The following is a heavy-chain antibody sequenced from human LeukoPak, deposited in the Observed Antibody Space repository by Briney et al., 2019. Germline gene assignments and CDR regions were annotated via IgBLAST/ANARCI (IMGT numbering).Heavy chain of an antibody. D-gene: IGHD5-18*01. V-gene: IGHV4-38-2*02. CDR3: ARGSGERGYSYGPYYFDY. CDR2: IYHRGSP. CDR1: GYSITRGYY. J-gene: IGHJ4*02. Sequence: SETLSLTCTVSGYSITRGYYWGWIRQPPGKGLEWIGSIYHRGSPYYNPSLKSRVTISVDTSKNQFSLKLSSVTAADTAVYYCARGSGERGYSYGPYYFDYWGQGTLVTVSS.